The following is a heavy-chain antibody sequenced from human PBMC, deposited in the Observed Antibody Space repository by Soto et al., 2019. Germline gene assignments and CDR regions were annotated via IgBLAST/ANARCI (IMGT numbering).Heavy chain of an antibody. V-gene: IGHV3-21*01. J-gene: IGHJ4*02. CDR3: AREGGYYDSSGYYKGMYDY. CDR1: GFTFSSYS. Sequence: GGSLRLSCAASGFTFSSYSMNWVRQAPGKGLEWVSSISSSSSYIYYADSVKGRFTISRDNAKNSLYLQMNSLRAEDTAVYYCAREGGYYDSSGYYKGMYDYWGQGTLVTVSS. D-gene: IGHD3-22*01. CDR2: ISSSSSYI.